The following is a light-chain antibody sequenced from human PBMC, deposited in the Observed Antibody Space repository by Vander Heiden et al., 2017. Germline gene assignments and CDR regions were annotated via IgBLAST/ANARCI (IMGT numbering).Light chain of an antibody. Sequence: EIVMTQSPATLSVSPGERATLSCTASQPLGTNLAWYQQKPGQAPRLLFYGVSRTGNGNPARLSRSGSGTELTLSISSLQSEDFAVYYCQQSNHWPPDIAFG. V-gene: IGKV3-15*01. CDR3: QQSNHWPPDIA. CDR1: QPLGTN. CDR2: GVS. J-gene: IGKJ1*01.